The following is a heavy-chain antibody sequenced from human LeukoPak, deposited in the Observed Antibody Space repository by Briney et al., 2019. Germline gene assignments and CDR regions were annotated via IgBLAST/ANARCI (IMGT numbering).Heavy chain of an antibody. V-gene: IGHV3-23*01. J-gene: IGHJ4*02. CDR3: AKDKEGTSSIYWYFFDY. CDR1: GFTFTNYA. D-gene: IGHD2-8*02. CDR2: IRGSGDKT. Sequence: GGSLRLSCAASGFTFTNYAMGWVRQAPGKGLEWVSAIRGSGDKTYYADSVKGRFTISRDNSKNTLYLQMNSLRVEDTAVYYCAKDKEGTSSIYWYFFDYWGQGTLVTLSS.